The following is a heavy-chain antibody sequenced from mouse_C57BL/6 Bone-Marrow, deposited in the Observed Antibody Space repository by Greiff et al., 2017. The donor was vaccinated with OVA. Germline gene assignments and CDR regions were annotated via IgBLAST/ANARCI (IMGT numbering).Heavy chain of an antibody. Sequence: QVQLKESGAELARPGASVKLSCKASGYTFTSYGISWVKQRTGQGLEWIGEIYPRSGNTYYNEKFKGKATLTADKSSSTAYMELRSLTSEDAAVYFCARGICPKYFDVWGTGTTVTVSS. CDR2: IYPRSGNT. V-gene: IGHV1-81*01. CDR3: ARGICPKYFDV. CDR1: GYTFTSYG. J-gene: IGHJ1*03.